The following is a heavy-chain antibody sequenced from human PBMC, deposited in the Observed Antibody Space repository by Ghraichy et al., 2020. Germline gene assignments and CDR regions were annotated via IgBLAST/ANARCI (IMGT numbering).Heavy chain of an antibody. CDR1: GDSVSSNSAA. D-gene: IGHD3-3*01. J-gene: IGHJ4*02. CDR3: ARSPAAYRDFWNAYYVNFDY. Sequence: SQTLSLTCAISGDSVSSNSAAWNWIRQSPSRGLEWLGRTYYRSKWYNDYALSVKSRITINPDTSKNQFSLQLNSVTPEDTAVYYCARSPAAYRDFWNAYYVNFDYWGQGTLVTVSS. CDR2: TYYRSKWYN. V-gene: IGHV6-1*01.